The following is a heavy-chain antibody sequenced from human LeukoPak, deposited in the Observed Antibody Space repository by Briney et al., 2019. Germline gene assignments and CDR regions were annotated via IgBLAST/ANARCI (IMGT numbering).Heavy chain of an antibody. D-gene: IGHD6-19*01. CDR3: ARDLSSSSGWYYDYYYYGMDV. J-gene: IGHJ6*02. CDR2: ISSSSSYI. Sequence: GGSLRLSCAASGFTFSSYSMNWVRQAPGKGLEWVSSISSSSSYIYYADSVKGRFTISRDNAKSSLYLQMNSLRAEDTAVYYCARDLSSSSGWYYDYYYYGMDVWGQGTTVTVSS. CDR1: GFTFSSYS. V-gene: IGHV3-21*01.